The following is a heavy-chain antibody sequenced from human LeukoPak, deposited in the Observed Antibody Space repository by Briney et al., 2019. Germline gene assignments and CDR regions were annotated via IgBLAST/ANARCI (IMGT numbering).Heavy chain of an antibody. Sequence: GGSLRLSCAASGFTFRSYAMHWVRQAPGKELEWVAVVSYDGNNKYYADSVKGRFTISRDNSKNTLYLQMNSLRAEDTAVYYCARDAARVIDYWGQGTLVTVSS. V-gene: IGHV3-30-3*01. CDR3: ARDAARVIDY. CDR2: VSYDGNNK. D-gene: IGHD4-11*01. J-gene: IGHJ4*02. CDR1: GFTFRSYA.